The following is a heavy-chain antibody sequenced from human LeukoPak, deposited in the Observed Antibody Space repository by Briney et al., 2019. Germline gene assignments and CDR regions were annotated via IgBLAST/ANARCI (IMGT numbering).Heavy chain of an antibody. D-gene: IGHD5-24*01. CDR2: IYWNDDK. CDR3: AHRPRDGYVEQINYFDY. CDR1: GFSLSTGGGG. V-gene: IGHV2-5*01. J-gene: IGHJ4*02. Sequence: SGPTLVKPTQTLTLTCTFSGFSLSTGGGGVGWIRQPPGKALEWLSLIYWNDDKRYSTSLKSRLTITKDTSKNQVVLTMTNMDPVDTATYYCAHRPRDGYVEQINYFDYWGQGTLVTVSS.